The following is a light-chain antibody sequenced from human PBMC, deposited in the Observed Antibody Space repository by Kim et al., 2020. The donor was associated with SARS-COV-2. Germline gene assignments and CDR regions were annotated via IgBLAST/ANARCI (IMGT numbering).Light chain of an antibody. CDR1: TGAVTRGHF. Sequence: PGGTVTLTCAYSTGAVTRGHFPYWFQQKPGQAPTTLIYDTNNTLSLTPARFSGSLLGDKAALTLSGAQPEDEADYYCLLFYSGPRVFGGGTQLTVL. CDR3: LLFYSGPRV. CDR2: DTN. V-gene: IGLV7-46*01. J-gene: IGLJ3*02.